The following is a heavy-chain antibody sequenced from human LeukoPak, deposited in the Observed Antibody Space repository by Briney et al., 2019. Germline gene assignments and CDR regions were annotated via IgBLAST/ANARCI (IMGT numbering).Heavy chain of an antibody. CDR3: ARALVDYYGSGSYSASHWFDP. Sequence: GASVKVSCKASGGTFSSYGISWVRQAPGQGLEWMGWISAYNGNTNYAQKLQGRVTMTTDTSTSTAYMELRSLRSDDTAVYYCARALVDYYGSGSYSASHWFDPWGQGTLVTVSS. CDR2: ISAYNGNT. D-gene: IGHD3-10*01. CDR1: GGTFSSYG. J-gene: IGHJ5*02. V-gene: IGHV1-18*01.